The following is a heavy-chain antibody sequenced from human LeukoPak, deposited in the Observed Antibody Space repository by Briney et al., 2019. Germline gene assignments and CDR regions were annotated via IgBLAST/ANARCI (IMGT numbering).Heavy chain of an antibody. D-gene: IGHD2-15*01. CDR2: INPNSGGT. CDR3: ARDRYCSGGSCYRFDY. V-gene: IGHV1-2*02. Sequence: ASVKVSCKASGYTFTGYYMHWVRQAPGQGLEWMGWINPNSGGTNYAQKFQGRVTMTRDTSISTADMELSRLRSDDTAVYYCARDRYCSGGSCYRFDYWGQGTLVTVSS. J-gene: IGHJ4*02. CDR1: GYTFTGYY.